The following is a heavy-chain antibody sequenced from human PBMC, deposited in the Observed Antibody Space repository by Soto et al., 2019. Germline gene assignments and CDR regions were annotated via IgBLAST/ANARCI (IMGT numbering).Heavy chain of an antibody. D-gene: IGHD3-16*02. Sequence: GGFLRLSCADSGFILRNYWMSWVRQAPGMGLQWVASIKEDGSEKYYVDPVKGRFTISRENAKNSLYLQMNSLRAEDTAVYYCARYRSLDPWGQGILVTVSS. CDR2: IKEDGSEK. CDR3: ARYRSLDP. J-gene: IGHJ5*02. CDR1: GFILRNYW. V-gene: IGHV3-7*03.